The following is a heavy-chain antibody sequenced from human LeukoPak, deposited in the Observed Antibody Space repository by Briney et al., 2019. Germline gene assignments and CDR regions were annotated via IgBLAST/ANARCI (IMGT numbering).Heavy chain of an antibody. V-gene: IGHV3-23*01. CDR3: AKQRGALRENWFFDH. D-gene: IGHD3-9*01. Sequence: PGVSLRLFCAASGFTFSIFSMICVRQAPGKGLECVSRMSGSSCRTVYTDAVEGRFTISRDISKNTLFLQMNRLSGEDTAVYYCAKQRGALRENWFFDHWGQGTLVTVSA. CDR2: MSGSSCRT. CDR1: GFTFSIFS. J-gene: IGHJ4*02.